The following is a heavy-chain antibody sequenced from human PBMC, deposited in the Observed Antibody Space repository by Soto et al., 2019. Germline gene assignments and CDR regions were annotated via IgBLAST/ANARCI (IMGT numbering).Heavy chain of an antibody. V-gene: IGHV4-59*01. CDR1: GGSISSYY. CDR3: ARGGTYKFDY. Sequence: SETLSLTCTVSGGSISSYYWSWFRQPPGKGPEWIGYIYYSGSTNYNPSLKSRVTISVDTSKNQFSLKLSSVSAADTAVYYCARGGTYKFDYWGQGTLVTVSS. CDR2: IYYSGST. D-gene: IGHD1-26*01. J-gene: IGHJ4*02.